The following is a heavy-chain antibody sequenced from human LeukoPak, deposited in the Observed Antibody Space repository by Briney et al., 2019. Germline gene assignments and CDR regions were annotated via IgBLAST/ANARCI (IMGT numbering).Heavy chain of an antibody. CDR3: ASAVGATDYFDY. Sequence: PSETLSLTCAVYGGSFSGYYWSWIRQPPGKGLEWIGEINHSGSTNYNPSLKSRVTISVDTSKNQFSLKLSSVTAADTAVCYCASAVGATDYFDYWGQGTLVTVSS. CDR2: INHSGST. D-gene: IGHD1-26*01. J-gene: IGHJ4*02. CDR1: GGSFSGYY. V-gene: IGHV4-34*01.